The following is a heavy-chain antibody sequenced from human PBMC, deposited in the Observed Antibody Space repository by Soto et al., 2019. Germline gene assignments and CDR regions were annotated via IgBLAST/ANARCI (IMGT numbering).Heavy chain of an antibody. CDR1: GGTFSSYA. Sequence: QVQLVQSGAEVKKPGSSVKVSCKASGGTFSSYAISWVRQAPGQGLEWMGGIIPIFGTANYAQKFQGRVTINADESTSTAYMELSSLRSEDTAVYYCARTLSDYYDSSGYFPYYFDYWGQGTLVTVSS. J-gene: IGHJ4*02. D-gene: IGHD3-22*01. CDR2: IIPIFGTA. V-gene: IGHV1-69*01. CDR3: ARTLSDYYDSSGYFPYYFDY.